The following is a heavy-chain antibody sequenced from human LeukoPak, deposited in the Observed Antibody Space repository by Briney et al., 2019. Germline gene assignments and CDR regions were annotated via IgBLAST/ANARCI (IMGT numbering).Heavy chain of an antibody. CDR1: GGSFSGYY. CDR2: INHSGST. J-gene: IGHJ4*02. Sequence: SETLSLTCAVYGGSFSGYYWSWIRQPPGKGLEWIGEINHSGSTNYNPSLKSRVTIPVDTSKNQFSLKLSSVTAADTAAYYCARGLYYDILTGYSSLYYFDYWGQGTLVTVSS. D-gene: IGHD3-9*01. CDR3: ARGLYYDILTGYSSLYYFDY. V-gene: IGHV4-34*01.